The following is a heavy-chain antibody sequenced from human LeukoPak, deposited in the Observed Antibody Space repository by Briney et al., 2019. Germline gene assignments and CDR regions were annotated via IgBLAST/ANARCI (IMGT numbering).Heavy chain of an antibody. Sequence: GGSLRLSCASSGFTFSTFAMIWVRQPPGKGLAGVSSIFPSGGEIHYADSVRGRFTISRDNSKTTLSLQMNSLRAEDTAIYSCATYRQVLLLFESWGQGTLVTVSS. J-gene: IGHJ4*02. V-gene: IGHV3-23*01. CDR3: ATYRQVLLLFES. CDR1: GFTFSTFA. D-gene: IGHD2-8*02. CDR2: IFPSGGEI.